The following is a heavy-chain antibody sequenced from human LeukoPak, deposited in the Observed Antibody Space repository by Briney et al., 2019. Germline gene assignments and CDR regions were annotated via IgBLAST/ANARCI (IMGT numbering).Heavy chain of an antibody. CDR3: AREYGDDNWFDP. D-gene: IGHD2-21*02. Sequence: SETLSLTCAVYGGSFSGYYWSWIRQPPGKGLEWIGYIYYSGSTYYNPSLKSRVTISVDTSKNQFSLKLSSVTAADTAVYYCAREYGDDNWFDPRGQGTLVTVSS. CDR2: IYYSGST. CDR1: GGSFSGYY. V-gene: IGHV4-30-4*01. J-gene: IGHJ5*02.